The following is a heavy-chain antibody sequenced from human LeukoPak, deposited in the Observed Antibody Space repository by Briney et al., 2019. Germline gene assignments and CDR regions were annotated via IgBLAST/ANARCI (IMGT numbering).Heavy chain of an antibody. Sequence: GGSLRLSCVGSGFTFSTYWMHWVRHAPGKGLVWVARINSDGSSTGYADSVKGRFTISRDNAKSTVYLQMNSLRADDTAVYYCARRRYSESWEPLFNSWGQGTQVTVSS. V-gene: IGHV3-74*01. D-gene: IGHD1-26*01. J-gene: IGHJ4*02. CDR3: ARRRYSESWEPLFNS. CDR1: GFTFSTYW. CDR2: INSDGSST.